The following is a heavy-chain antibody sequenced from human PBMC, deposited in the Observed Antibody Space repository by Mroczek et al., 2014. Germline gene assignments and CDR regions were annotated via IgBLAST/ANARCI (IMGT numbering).Heavy chain of an antibody. V-gene: IGHV4-39*01. CDR2: IYYSGST. Sequence: QVQLVQSGPGLVKPSETLSLTCTVSGGSISSSSYYWGWIRQPPGKGLEWIGSIYYSGSTYYNPSLKSRVTISVDTSKNQFSLKLSSVTAADTAVYYCARGDGVYDPYNWFDPWGQGTLVTVSS. CDR3: ARGDGVYDPYNWFDP. CDR1: GGSISSSSYY. J-gene: IGHJ5*02. D-gene: IGHD2-8*01.